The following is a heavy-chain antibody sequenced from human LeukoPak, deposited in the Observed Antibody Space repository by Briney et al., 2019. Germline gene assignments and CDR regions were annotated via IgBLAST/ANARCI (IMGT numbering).Heavy chain of an antibody. CDR3: ARPGELTDFDY. J-gene: IGHJ4*02. CDR2: INPNSGGT. CDR1: GYTFTGYY. D-gene: IGHD1-7*01. V-gene: IGHV1-2*02. Sequence: ASVKVSCKASGYTFTGYYMHWVRQAPGQGLEWMGWINPNSGGTSYAQKFQGRVTMTRDTSISTAYMELSRLRSDDTAVYYCARPGELTDFDYWGQGTLVTVSS.